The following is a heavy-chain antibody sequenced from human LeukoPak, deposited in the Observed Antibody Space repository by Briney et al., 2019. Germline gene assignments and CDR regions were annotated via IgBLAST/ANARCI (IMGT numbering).Heavy chain of an antibody. J-gene: IGHJ4*02. D-gene: IGHD1-14*01. CDR1: GGSVSNYY. V-gene: IGHV4-59*02. Sequence: PSETLSLTCTVSGGSVSNYYWSWIRQPPGLGLKWRGNPYYSGSTNANTSLKSRTTISVDTYKHQFSLKLPSVTAADTAVYYCASAPEYGLYYFDYWGQGTLVTVSS. CDR2: PYYSGST. CDR3: ASAPEYGLYYFDY.